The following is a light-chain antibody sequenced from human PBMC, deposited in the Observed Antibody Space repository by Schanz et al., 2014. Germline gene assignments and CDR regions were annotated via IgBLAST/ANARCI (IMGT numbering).Light chain of an antibody. CDR1: QDISNY. CDR2: AAS. CDR3: QQRYSTPWT. V-gene: IGKV1-39*01. Sequence: DIQMTQSPSSLSASVGDRVTITCQASQDISNYLNWYQQKPGKAPNLLIYAASSLESGVPSRFSGSESGTDFTLTISSLQPEDFATYYCQQRYSTPWTFGQGTKVESK. J-gene: IGKJ1*01.